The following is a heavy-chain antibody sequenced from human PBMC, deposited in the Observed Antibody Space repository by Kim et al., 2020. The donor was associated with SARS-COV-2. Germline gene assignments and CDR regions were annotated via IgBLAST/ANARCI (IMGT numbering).Heavy chain of an antibody. CDR2: IIPIFGTA. D-gene: IGHD6-19*01. Sequence: SVKVSCKASGGTFSSYAISWVRQAPGQGLEWMGGIIPIFGTANYAQKFQGRVTITADESTSTAYMELSSLRSEDTAVYYCARDPGAGTVPEYFQHWGQGTLVTVSS. CDR1: GGTFSSYA. J-gene: IGHJ1*01. V-gene: IGHV1-69*13. CDR3: ARDPGAGTVPEYFQH.